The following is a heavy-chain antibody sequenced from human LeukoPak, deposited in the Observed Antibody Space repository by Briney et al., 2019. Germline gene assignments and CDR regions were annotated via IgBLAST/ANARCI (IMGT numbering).Heavy chain of an antibody. V-gene: IGHV4-4*07. CDR1: GGSISSYY. J-gene: IGHJ3*02. D-gene: IGHD3-22*01. CDR3: ARDVPYYYDSNGAFDI. CDR2: IYTGGST. Sequence: SSETLSLTCTVSGGSISSYYWSWIRQPAGKGLEWIGRIYTGGSTNYNPSLKSRVTMSVDTSKNQFSLKLSSVTAADTAVYYCARDVPYYYDSNGAFDIWGQGTMVTVSS.